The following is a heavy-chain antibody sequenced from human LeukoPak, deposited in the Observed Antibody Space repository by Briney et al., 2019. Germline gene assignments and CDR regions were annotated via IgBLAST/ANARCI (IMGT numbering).Heavy chain of an antibody. V-gene: IGHV4-34*01. CDR3: VRDRELHY. CDR1: SGSFSGYY. D-gene: IGHD1-7*01. CDR2: INHSGST. J-gene: IGHJ4*02. Sequence: SETLSLTCAVYSGSFSGYYWSWIRQPPGKGLEWIGEINHSGSTNYNPSLKSRATISVDTPKNQFSLKLTSMTAADTAFYYCVRDRELHYWGQGILVTVSS.